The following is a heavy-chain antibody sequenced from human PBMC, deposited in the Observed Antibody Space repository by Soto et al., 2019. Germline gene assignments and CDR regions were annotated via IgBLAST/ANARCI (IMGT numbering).Heavy chain of an antibody. Sequence: ASVKVSCKASGYTFTSYDINWALQATGQGLEWMGWINPNSGNTGYAQKFQGRVTMTRNTSISTAYMELSSLRSEDTAVYYCALVLRYFDWLLYRAGAFDIWGQGTIVTVSS. V-gene: IGHV1-8*01. D-gene: IGHD3-9*01. CDR2: INPNSGNT. CDR1: GYTFTSYD. J-gene: IGHJ3*02. CDR3: ALVLRYFDWLLYRAGAFDI.